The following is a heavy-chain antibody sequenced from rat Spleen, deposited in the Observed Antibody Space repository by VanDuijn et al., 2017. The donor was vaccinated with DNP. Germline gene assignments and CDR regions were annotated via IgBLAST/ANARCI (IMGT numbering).Heavy chain of an antibody. Sequence: QVQLKESGPGLVQPSQTLSLTCTVSGLSLTSYHVSWVRQPPGKSLVWMGTIWAGGVTDYNSALKSRLSISRDTSKSQVFLKMNSLQTEDTGTYYCTRHEYYFDYWGQGVMVTVSS. CDR2: IWAGGVT. J-gene: IGHJ2*01. CDR3: TRHEYYFDY. CDR1: GLSLTSYH. V-gene: IGHV2-13*01.